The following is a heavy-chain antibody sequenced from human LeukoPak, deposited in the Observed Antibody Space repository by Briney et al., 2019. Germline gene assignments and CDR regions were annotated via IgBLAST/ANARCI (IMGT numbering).Heavy chain of an antibody. V-gene: IGHV3-53*01. CDR1: GFTVSSNY. Sequence: GGSLRLSCAASGFTVSSNYMSWDRQAPGKGPEWVSVIYSGGSTYYADSVKGRFTISRDNSKNTLYLQMNSLRAEDTALYYCAKSIMVVTGHYYFDYWGQGTLVTVSS. CDR2: IYSGGST. D-gene: IGHD2-21*02. CDR3: AKSIMVVTGHYYFDY. J-gene: IGHJ4*02.